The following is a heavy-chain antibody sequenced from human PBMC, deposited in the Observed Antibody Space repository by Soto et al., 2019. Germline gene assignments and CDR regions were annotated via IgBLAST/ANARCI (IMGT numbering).Heavy chain of an antibody. CDR3: ARGYYSTGWYKTAEYFLH. D-gene: IGHD6-19*01. Sequence: SETLSLTCTVSGGSISSYYWSWIRQPPGKGLEWIGYIYNRGSTNYNPSLKSRVTISVDTSKNQFSLKLSSVTAADTAVYYCARGYYSTGWYKTAEYFLHWGQGTLVTVSS. CDR1: GGSISSYY. CDR2: IYNRGST. J-gene: IGHJ1*01. V-gene: IGHV4-59*01.